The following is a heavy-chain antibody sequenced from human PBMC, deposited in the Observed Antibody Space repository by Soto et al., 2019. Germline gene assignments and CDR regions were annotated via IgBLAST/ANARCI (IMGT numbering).Heavy chain of an antibody. V-gene: IGHV4-61*01. Sequence: QVQLQESGPGLVKPSETLSLTCTVSGGSVSSGSYYWRCIRQPPVKGLEWIGYIYYSGGTNYNPSLKSRVTISVDTSKNQFPLKLCSVTAADTAVYYCASAGLGDGSYYWGQGTLFTVSS. J-gene: IGHJ4*02. D-gene: IGHD1-26*01. CDR2: IYYSGGT. CDR1: GGSVSSGSYY. CDR3: ASAGLGDGSYY.